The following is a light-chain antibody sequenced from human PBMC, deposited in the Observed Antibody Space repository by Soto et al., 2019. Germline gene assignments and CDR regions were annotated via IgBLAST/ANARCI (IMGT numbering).Light chain of an antibody. V-gene: IGKV3-20*01. CDR2: GAS. J-gene: IGKJ5*01. Sequence: EIVLTQSPGILSLSPGERATLSCRASQSVSNDFLAWYQQKPGQAPRLLIYGASTRATDVPDRFSGSGSGADFTLSISRLEPEDFAVYYCQQYNSWPPITFGQGTRLEIK. CDR1: QSVSNDF. CDR3: QQYNSWPPIT.